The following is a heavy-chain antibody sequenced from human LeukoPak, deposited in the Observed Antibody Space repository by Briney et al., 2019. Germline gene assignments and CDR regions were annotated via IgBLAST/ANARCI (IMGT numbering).Heavy chain of an antibody. D-gene: IGHD3-10*01. CDR2: IIPILGIA. Sequence: SVKVSCTASGGTFSSYAISWVRQAPGQGLEWMGRIIPILGIANYAQKFQGRVTITADKSTSTAYMELSSLRSEDTAVYYCASGPNYYGSGSYYIAPSLDYWGQGTLVTVSS. CDR1: GGTFSSYA. CDR3: ASGPNYYGSGSYYIAPSLDY. J-gene: IGHJ4*02. V-gene: IGHV1-69*04.